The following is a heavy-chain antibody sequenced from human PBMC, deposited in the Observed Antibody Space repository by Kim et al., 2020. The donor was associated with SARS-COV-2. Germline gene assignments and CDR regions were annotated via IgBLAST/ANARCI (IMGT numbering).Heavy chain of an antibody. Sequence: GGSLRLSCAVAGFTFSSYGMHWVRQAPGKGLVWVSRINSDGSGPSYADSVRGRFTISRDNAKNILYLQMNTLRAEDTAVYYCATENSRWSLCDYWGQGTLVTVSS. D-gene: IGHD6-13*01. CDR2: INSDGSGP. J-gene: IGHJ4*02. V-gene: IGHV3-74*01. CDR3: ATENSRWSLCDY. CDR1: GFTFSSYG.